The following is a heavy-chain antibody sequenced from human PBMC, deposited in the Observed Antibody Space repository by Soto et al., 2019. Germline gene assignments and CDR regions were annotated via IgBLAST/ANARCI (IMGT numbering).Heavy chain of an antibody. D-gene: IGHD4-17*01. CDR2: INLSSGIS. V-gene: IGHV1-46*01. CDR1: GYIFTSYY. CDR3: ARGGVTGHYIWGYYDS. J-gene: IGHJ5*01. Sequence: QVQLVQSGAEVKKPGASVKVSCKASGYIFTSYYMHWVRQAPGQGLEWMGIINLSSGISSYAQKFTGRVTMTRDTSTGTVYMEMSSLRSVDTAVYYCARGGVTGHYIWGYYDSWGQESLVAVSS.